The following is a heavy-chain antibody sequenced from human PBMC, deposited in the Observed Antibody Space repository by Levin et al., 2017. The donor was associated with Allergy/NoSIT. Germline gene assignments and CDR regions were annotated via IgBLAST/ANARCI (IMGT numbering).Heavy chain of an antibody. J-gene: IGHJ2*01. V-gene: IGHV3-48*03. CDR1: GFTFSSYE. Sequence: GESLKISCAASGFTFSSYEMNWVRQAPGKGLEWVSYISSSGSTIYYADSVKGRFTISRDNAKNSLYLQMNSLRAEDTAVYYCASVGLATTYWYFDLWGRGTLVTVSS. CDR2: ISSSGSTI. D-gene: IGHD5-12*01. CDR3: ASVGLATTYWYFDL.